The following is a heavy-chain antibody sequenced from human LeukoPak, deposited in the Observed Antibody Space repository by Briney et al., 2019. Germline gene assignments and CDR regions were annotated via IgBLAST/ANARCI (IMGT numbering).Heavy chain of an antibody. Sequence: KPSETLSLTCTVSGVSISSYYWSWLRQPPGKGLEWLGYIYYSGSTNYNPSLKSRVTMSVDTSKNQFSLKLSSVTAADTAVYYCARRVAARFDPWGQGTLVTVSS. CDR1: GVSISSYY. CDR3: ARRVAARFDP. CDR2: IYYSGST. J-gene: IGHJ5*02. D-gene: IGHD6-25*01. V-gene: IGHV4-59*01.